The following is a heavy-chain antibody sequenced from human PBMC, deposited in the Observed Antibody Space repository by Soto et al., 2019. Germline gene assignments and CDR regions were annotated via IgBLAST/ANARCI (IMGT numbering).Heavy chain of an antibody. CDR1: GGSISSGGYY. CDR2: IYYSGST. Sequence: QVQLQESGPGLVKPSQTLSLTCTVSGGSISSGGYYWSWIRQHPGKGLEWIGYIYYSGSTYYNPSLKSRVTTSVDTSKNQFSLKLSSVTAADTAVYYCARMSYGSGIYYTAWGQGTLVTVSS. CDR3: ARMSYGSGIYYTA. V-gene: IGHV4-31*03. D-gene: IGHD3-10*01. J-gene: IGHJ5*02.